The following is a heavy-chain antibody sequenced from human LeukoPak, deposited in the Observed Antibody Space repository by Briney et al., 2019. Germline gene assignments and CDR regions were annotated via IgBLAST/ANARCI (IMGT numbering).Heavy chain of an antibody. D-gene: IGHD2-15*01. CDR2: ISSSSSYI. J-gene: IGHJ4*02. CDR1: GFTFSSYS. V-gene: IGHV3-21*01. Sequence: GGSLRLSCAASGFTFSSYSMNWVRQAPGKGLEWVSSISSSSSYIYYADSVKGRFTISRDNAKNSLYLQMNSLRAEDTAVYYCARAYCSGGSCYLRYWGQGTLVTVSS. CDR3: ARAYCSGGSCYLRY.